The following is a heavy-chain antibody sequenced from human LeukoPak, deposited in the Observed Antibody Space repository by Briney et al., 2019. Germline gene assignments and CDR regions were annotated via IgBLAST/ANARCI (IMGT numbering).Heavy chain of an antibody. J-gene: IGHJ4*02. V-gene: IGHV4-39*01. D-gene: IGHD5-12*01. Sequence: PSETLSLTCTVSGGSISSSSYYWAWIRQPPGKGLEWIGSIYYSGRTFYNPSLKSRLTISADTSKNQFSLTLTSVNAADTAVYYCARRDIVATIDSWGQGTLVTVSS. CDR2: IYYSGRT. CDR1: GGSISSSSYY. CDR3: ARRDIVATIDS.